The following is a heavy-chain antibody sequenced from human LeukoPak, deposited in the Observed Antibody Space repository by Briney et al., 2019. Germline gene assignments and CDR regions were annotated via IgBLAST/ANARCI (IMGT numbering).Heavy chain of an antibody. CDR3: ARDRGSGYNY. Sequence: PSETLSLTCAVYGGSFSGYYWSWIRQPPGKGLEWIGEINHSGSTNYNPSLKSRVTISVDTPKNQFSLKLSSVTAADTAVYYCARDRGSGYNYWGQGTLVTVSS. V-gene: IGHV4-34*01. J-gene: IGHJ4*02. CDR2: INHSGST. CDR1: GGSFSGYY. D-gene: IGHD5-18*01.